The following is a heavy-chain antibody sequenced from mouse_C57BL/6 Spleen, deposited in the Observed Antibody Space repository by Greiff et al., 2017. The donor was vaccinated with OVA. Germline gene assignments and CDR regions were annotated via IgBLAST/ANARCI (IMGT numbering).Heavy chain of an antibody. V-gene: IGHV1-15*01. J-gene: IGHJ2*01. Sequence: QVQLQQSGAELVRPGASVTLSCKASGYTFTDYEMHWVKQTPVHGLEWIGAIDPETGGTAYNQKFKGKAILTADKSSSTAYMELRSLTSEDSAVYYCTGKGYYFDDWGQGTTLTVSS. D-gene: IGHD3-3*01. CDR2: IDPETGGT. CDR3: TGKGYYFDD. CDR1: GYTFTDYE.